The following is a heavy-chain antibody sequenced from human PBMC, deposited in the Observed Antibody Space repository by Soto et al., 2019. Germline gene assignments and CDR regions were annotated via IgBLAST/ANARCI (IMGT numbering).Heavy chain of an antibody. CDR1: GGSISSYY. Sequence: SETLSLTCTVSGGSISSYYWSWIRQPPGKGLEWIGYIYYTGSTNYNPSLKSRVTISVDTSKNQFSLQLSSVTAADTAVYYCARTRLYSSSLDYWGQGTLVTVSS. J-gene: IGHJ4*02. CDR2: IYYTGST. D-gene: IGHD6-13*01. CDR3: ARTRLYSSSLDY. V-gene: IGHV4-59*01.